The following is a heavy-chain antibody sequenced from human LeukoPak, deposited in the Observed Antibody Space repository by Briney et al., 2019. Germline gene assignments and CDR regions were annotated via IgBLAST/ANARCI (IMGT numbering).Heavy chain of an antibody. CDR3: ARPDCSGGNCYLLAY. J-gene: IGHJ4*02. Sequence: GEAPKIPCQGSGYNFANYWLSGVRQVPGKGPEGMGRNDPSGSYTEYSPSFQGHVTISADKPISTAYLQWNSLKASDTAVYYCARPDCSGGNCYLLAYWGQESLVTVSS. V-gene: IGHV5-10-1*01. D-gene: IGHD2-15*01. CDR1: GYNFANYW. CDR2: NDPSGSYT.